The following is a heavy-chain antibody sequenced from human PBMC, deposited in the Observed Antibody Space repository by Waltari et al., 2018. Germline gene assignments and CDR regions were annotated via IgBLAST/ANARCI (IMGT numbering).Heavy chain of an antibody. D-gene: IGHD3-22*01. CDR1: GGTFSSYA. CDR3: ASEETYYYDSSGYSKSYYYFDY. V-gene: IGHV1-69*05. CDR2: IIPIFGTA. Sequence: QVQLVQSGAEVKKPGSSVKVSCKASGGTFSSYAISWVRQAHGQGLAWRGGIIPIFGTANYAQKFQGRVTITTDESTSTAYMELSSLRSEDTAVYYCASEETYYYDSSGYSKSYYYFDYWGQGTLVTVSS. J-gene: IGHJ4*02.